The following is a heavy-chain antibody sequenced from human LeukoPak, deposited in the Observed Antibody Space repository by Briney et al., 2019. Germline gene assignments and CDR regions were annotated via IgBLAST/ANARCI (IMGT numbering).Heavy chain of an antibody. V-gene: IGHV3-23*01. J-gene: IGHJ4*02. CDR3: AKDVGFGSGSYYHFDY. D-gene: IGHD3-10*01. CDR1: GSTFSSYA. Sequence: PGGSLRLSCAASGSTFSSYAMSWVRQAPGKGLEWVSAIGGSGAYTYYADSVRGRFTISRDNSKDTLYLQMNSLRGEDTAVYYCAKDVGFGSGSYYHFDYWGQGTLVTVSP. CDR2: IGGSGAYT.